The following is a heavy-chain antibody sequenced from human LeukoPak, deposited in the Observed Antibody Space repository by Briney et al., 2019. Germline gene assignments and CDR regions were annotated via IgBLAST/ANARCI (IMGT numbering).Heavy chain of an antibody. J-gene: IGHJ1*01. V-gene: IGHV1-46*01. Sequence: ASVKVSCKASGYXFTRYLIHWVRQAPGQGLEWMGIINPSGGSTNYPQKFQGRVTMTRDTSTSTVYVELSSLRSEDTAVYFCATGRDGYNSEYFQHWGQGTLVTVSS. CDR3: ATGRDGYNSEYFQH. D-gene: IGHD5-24*01. CDR1: GYXFTRYL. CDR2: INPSGGST.